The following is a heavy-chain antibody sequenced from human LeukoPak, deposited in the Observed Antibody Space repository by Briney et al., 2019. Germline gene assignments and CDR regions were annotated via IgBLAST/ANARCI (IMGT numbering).Heavy chain of an antibody. CDR2: IIPIFGTA. CDR1: GGTFSSYA. J-gene: IGHJ6*04. Sequence: GASVKVSCKASGGTFSSYAISWVRQAPGQGLEWMGGIIPIFGTANYAQKFQGSVTITADESTSTAYMELSSLRSEDTAVYYCARGCSSTSCYAFYGMDVWGKGTTVTVSS. V-gene: IGHV1-69*13. D-gene: IGHD2-2*01. CDR3: ARGCSSTSCYAFYGMDV.